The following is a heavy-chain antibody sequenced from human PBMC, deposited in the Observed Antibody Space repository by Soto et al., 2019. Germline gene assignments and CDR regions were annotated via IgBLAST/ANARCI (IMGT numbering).Heavy chain of an antibody. J-gene: IGHJ6*02. V-gene: IGHV3-33*01. Sequence: QVQLVESGGGVVQPGRSLRLSCAASGFTFSNYGMHWVRQAPGKGLEWVAVILNDGSNRYHADSVKDRFTISRDNSKNMLYLQMNSLRAEDTAVYYCATDDAYSGNGMDVWGQGTTVTVS. CDR1: GFTFSNYG. CDR2: ILNDGSNR. CDR3: ATDDAYSGNGMDV. D-gene: IGHD3-10*01.